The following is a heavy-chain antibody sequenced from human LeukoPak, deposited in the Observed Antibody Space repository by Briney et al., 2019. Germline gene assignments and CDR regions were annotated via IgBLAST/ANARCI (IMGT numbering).Heavy chain of an antibody. CDR3: ARDRRVQLWSPAGFDY. CDR2: IRYDGSNK. V-gene: IGHV3-30*02. D-gene: IGHD5-18*01. Sequence: PGGSLRLSCVAPGITFSSHGMHWVRQAPGKGLEWVAFIRYDGSNKYYADSVKGRFTISRDNAKNSLYLQMSSLRAEDTAVYYCARDRRVQLWSPAGFDYWGQGTLVTVSS. J-gene: IGHJ4*02. CDR1: GITFSSHG.